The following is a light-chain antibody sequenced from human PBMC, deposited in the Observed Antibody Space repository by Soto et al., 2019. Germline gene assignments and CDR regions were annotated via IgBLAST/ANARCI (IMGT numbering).Light chain of an antibody. V-gene: IGKV3-11*01. J-gene: IGKJ1*01. Sequence: EIVLTQSPATLSLSPGERATLSCRASQSIGTSLAWYQQKPGQAPRLLIHDASNRATGIPARFSGSGSGTDFTLTISSLEPEDFAVYYCQQSRNWPRTFGQGTKVDI. CDR1: QSIGTS. CDR3: QQSRNWPRT. CDR2: DAS.